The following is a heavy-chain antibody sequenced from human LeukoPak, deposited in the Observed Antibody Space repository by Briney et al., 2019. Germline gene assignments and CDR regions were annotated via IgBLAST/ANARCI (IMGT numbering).Heavy chain of an antibody. D-gene: IGHD5-12*01. J-gene: IGHJ5*02. V-gene: IGHV4-59*01. CDR2: IYYSGST. Sequence: PSETLSLTCTVSGGSISSYYWSWVRQPPGKGLEWIGYIYYSGSTNYNPSLKSRVTISVDTSKNRFSLKLSSVTAADTAVYYCARGRVGYAQNWFDPWGQGTLVTVSS. CDR1: GGSISSYY. CDR3: ARGRVGYAQNWFDP.